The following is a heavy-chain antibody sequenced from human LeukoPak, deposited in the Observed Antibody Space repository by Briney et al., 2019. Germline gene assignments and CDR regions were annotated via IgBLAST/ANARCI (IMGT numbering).Heavy chain of an antibody. D-gene: IGHD4-17*01. J-gene: IGHJ5*02. CDR2: IYYSGST. CDR3: ARDLGRDYGDYVFDP. Sequence: SSETLSLTCTVSGGSISSYYWSWIRQPPGKGLEWIGYIYYSGSTNYNPSLKSRVTISVDTSKNQFSLKLSSMTAADTALYYCARDLGRDYGDYVFDPWGQGTLVIVSS. V-gene: IGHV4-59*01. CDR1: GGSISSYY.